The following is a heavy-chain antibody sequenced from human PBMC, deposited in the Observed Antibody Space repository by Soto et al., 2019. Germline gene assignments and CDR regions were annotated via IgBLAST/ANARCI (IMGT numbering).Heavy chain of an antibody. V-gene: IGHV3-11*05. Sequence: GGSLRLSCAASGFTFSDYYMSWIRQAPGKGLEWVSYISSSSSYTNYADSVKGRFTISRDNAKNSLYLQMNSLRAEDTAVYYCARAITMVRGGPNWFDPWGQGTLVTVSS. CDR2: ISSSSSYT. D-gene: IGHD3-10*01. J-gene: IGHJ5*02. CDR3: ARAITMVRGGPNWFDP. CDR1: GFTFSDYY.